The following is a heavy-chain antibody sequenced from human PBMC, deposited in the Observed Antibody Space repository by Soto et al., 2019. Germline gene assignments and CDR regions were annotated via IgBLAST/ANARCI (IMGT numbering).Heavy chain of an antibody. D-gene: IGHD2-15*01. CDR2: VSGTGRTT. Sequence: EVQLLESGGALVQPGGSLRLSCAASGFAFSADAMNWVRRTPGKGREWVPSVSGTGRTTYHADSVKGRFTMSRDNSKDTVYLQMNSLRADDTAVYYCTKDVLYCGGGSCLVGPSYTFDHWGQGTLVTVSS. V-gene: IGHV3-23*01. J-gene: IGHJ4*02. CDR3: TKDVLYCGGGSCLVGPSYTFDH. CDR1: GFAFSADA.